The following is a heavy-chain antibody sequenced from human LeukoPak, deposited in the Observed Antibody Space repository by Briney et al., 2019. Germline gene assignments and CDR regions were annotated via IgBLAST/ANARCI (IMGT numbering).Heavy chain of an antibody. Sequence: ASVKVSCKASGYTFTSYGISWGRQAPGQGLEWMGWISAYNGNTNYAQKLQGRVTMTTDTSTSTAYMEVWSLRSDDTAVYYCARAGLLWFGELFVDYWGQGTLVTVSS. D-gene: IGHD3-10*01. CDR1: GYTFTSYG. V-gene: IGHV1-18*01. CDR3: ARAGLLWFGELFVDY. J-gene: IGHJ4*02. CDR2: ISAYNGNT.